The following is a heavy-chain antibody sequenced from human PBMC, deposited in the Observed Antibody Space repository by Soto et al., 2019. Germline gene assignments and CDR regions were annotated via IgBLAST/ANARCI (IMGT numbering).Heavy chain of an antibody. V-gene: IGHV3-21*01. CDR1: GFTFSSYA. D-gene: IGHD2-15*01. Sequence: PGGSLRLSCAASGFTFSSYALHWVRQAPGKGLGWVSSISSSKNYIYYADSLEGRFSISRDNTQNSLYLQMNSLRVEDTAVYYCARMRGPERDCSVCSCYSRRDAFDIWGQGSMVTVSS. J-gene: IGHJ3*02. CDR2: ISSSKNYI. CDR3: ARMRGPERDCSVCSCYSRRDAFDI.